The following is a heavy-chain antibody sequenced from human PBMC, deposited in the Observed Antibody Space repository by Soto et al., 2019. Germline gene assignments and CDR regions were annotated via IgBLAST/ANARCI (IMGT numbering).Heavy chain of an antibody. CDR1: GGSISSGGYY. CDR3: ARDRGAPTHSSGYLYYYYGMDV. CDR2: IYYSGST. D-gene: IGHD3-22*01. Sequence: TLSLTCTVSGGSISSGGYYWSWLRQHPGKGLEWIGYIYYSGSTYYNPSLKSRVTISVDTSKNQFSLKLSSVTAADTAVYYCARDRGAPTHSSGYLYYYYGMDVWGQGTTVTVSS. V-gene: IGHV4-31*03. J-gene: IGHJ6*02.